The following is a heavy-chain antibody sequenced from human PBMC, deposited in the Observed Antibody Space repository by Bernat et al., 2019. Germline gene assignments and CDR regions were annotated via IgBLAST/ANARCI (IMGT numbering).Heavy chain of an antibody. J-gene: IGHJ4*02. CDR2: ISYDTSNK. CDR3: ARDYRVGYSDYGVDY. Sequence: QVQLVESGGGVVQPGRSLRLSCVASGFTFSSHAMHWVRQAPGKGLEWVAVISYDTSNKFYADSVQGRFTISRDNSKSTLYLQMSSLRAEDTAVYYCARDYRVGYSDYGVDYWGQGTLVTVSS. V-gene: IGHV3-30-3*01. D-gene: IGHD5-12*01. CDR1: GFTFSSHA.